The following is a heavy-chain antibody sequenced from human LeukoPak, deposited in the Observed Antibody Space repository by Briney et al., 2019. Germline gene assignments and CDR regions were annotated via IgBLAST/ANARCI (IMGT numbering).Heavy chain of an antibody. V-gene: IGHV3-48*02. D-gene: IGHD3-10*01. CDR3: ARKEIASGSYYSPLNY. Sequence: GGSLSLSCAASGFTFSSYSMNWVRQAPGKGLEWVSYISSSSSTIYYADSVKGRFTISRDNAKNSLYLQMNSLRDEDTAVYYCARKEIASGSYYSPLNYWGQGTLVTVSS. CDR2: ISSSSSTI. CDR1: GFTFSSYS. J-gene: IGHJ4*02.